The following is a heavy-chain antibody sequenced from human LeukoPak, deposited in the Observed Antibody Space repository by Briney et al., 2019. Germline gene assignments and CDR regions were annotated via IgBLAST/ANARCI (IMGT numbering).Heavy chain of an antibody. CDR3: ARGSSWYASNWFDP. D-gene: IGHD6-13*01. J-gene: IGHJ5*02. Sequence: GGSLRLSCAASGFTFSSYSMNWVRQAPGKGLEWVSFISSSSSYIYYADSVKGRFTISRDNAKNSLYLQMNSLRAEDTAVYYCARGSSWYASNWFDPWGQGTLVTVSS. CDR2: ISSSSSYI. CDR1: GFTFSSYS. V-gene: IGHV3-21*01.